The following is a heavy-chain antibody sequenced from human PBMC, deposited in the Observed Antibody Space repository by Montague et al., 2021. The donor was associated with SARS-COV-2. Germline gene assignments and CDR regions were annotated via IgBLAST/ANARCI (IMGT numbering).Heavy chain of an antibody. D-gene: IGHD2-15*01. V-gene: IGHV4-59*01. CDR2: IYYSGSA. CDR3: ARRSLGYCSGGSCYSAFDP. CDR1: GGSISSYY. J-gene: IGHJ5*02. Sequence: SETLSLTCTVSGGSISSYYWSWIRQLPGKGLEWIGYIYYSGSANYNPSLKSRVTISVDTSKNQFSLKLSSVTAADTAVYYCARRSLGYCSGGSCYSAFDPWGQGTLVTVSS.